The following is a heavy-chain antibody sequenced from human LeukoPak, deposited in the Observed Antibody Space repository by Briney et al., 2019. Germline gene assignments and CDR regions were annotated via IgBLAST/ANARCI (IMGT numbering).Heavy chain of an antibody. D-gene: IGHD5-24*01. CDR2: ISYDGSNK. Sequence: PGGSLRLSCAASGFTFSSYAMHWVRQAPGKGLEWVAVISYDGSNKYYADSVKGRFTISRDNSKNTLYLQMNSLRPEDTAVFYCAKDVNYYYGIDVWGQGTTVTVSS. CDR3: AKDVNYYYGIDV. CDR1: GFTFSSYA. J-gene: IGHJ6*02. V-gene: IGHV3-30-3*01.